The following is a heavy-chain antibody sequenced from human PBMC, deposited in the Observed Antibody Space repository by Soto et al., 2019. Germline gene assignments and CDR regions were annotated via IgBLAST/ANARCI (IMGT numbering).Heavy chain of an antibody. CDR2: ISSSSSTI. J-gene: IGHJ6*02. Sequence: GGSLRLSCAASGFTFSSYSMNWVRQAPGKGLEWVSYISSSSSTIYYADSVKGRFTISRDNAKNSLYLQMNSLRDEDTAVYYCARDRRIVGATTGYYYGMDVWGQGTTVTVSS. D-gene: IGHD1-26*01. CDR1: GFTFSSYS. V-gene: IGHV3-48*02. CDR3: ARDRRIVGATTGYYYGMDV.